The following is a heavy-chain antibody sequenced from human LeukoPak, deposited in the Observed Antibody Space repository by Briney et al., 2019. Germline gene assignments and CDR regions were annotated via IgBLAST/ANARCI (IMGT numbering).Heavy chain of an antibody. D-gene: IGHD2-15*01. CDR2: ISSGGSNT. CDR1: GFTFSDYY. CDR3: AKNGDRGAYCSGGTCYPYYYYYMDV. Sequence: GGSLRLSCAGSGFTFSDYYLTWIRQAPGKGLEWVSYISSGGSNTYYADSVKGRFTISRDNAKKSLYLQMNSLSAEDTAVYYCAKNGDRGAYCSGGTCYPYYYYYMDVWGKGTTVTISS. J-gene: IGHJ6*03. V-gene: IGHV3-11*01.